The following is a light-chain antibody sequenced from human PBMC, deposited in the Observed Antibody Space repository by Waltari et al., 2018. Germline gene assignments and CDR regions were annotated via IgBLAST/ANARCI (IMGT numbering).Light chain of an antibody. Sequence: DIVMTQSPDSLAVSLGXXXXXXXXXXXSVLYRSNNKNFLSWYQQRPGQSPNLLIYWASTRESGVPDRFSGSGSGTDFTLTINSLQAEDVAVYYCQQYYTTPPTFGPGTKVDIK. CDR1: XSVLYRSNNKNF. CDR3: QQYYTTPPT. J-gene: IGKJ3*01. CDR2: WAS. V-gene: IGKV4-1*01.